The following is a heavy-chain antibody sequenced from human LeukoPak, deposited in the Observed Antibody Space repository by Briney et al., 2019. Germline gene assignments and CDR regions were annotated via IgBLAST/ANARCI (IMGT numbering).Heavy chain of an antibody. CDR2: IYPGDSDT. CDR3: ARTYYYGSGSYSFQH. J-gene: IGHJ1*01. D-gene: IGHD3-10*01. Sequence: GESLRISCKGSGYSFTSYWIGWVRQTPGKGLEWMGIIYPGDSDTRYSPSFQGQVTISADKSISTAYLQWSSLKASDTAMYYCARTYYYGSGSYSFQHWGQGTLVTVSS. V-gene: IGHV5-51*01. CDR1: GYSFTSYW.